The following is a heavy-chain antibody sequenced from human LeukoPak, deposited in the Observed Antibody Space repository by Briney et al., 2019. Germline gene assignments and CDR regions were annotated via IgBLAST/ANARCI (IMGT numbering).Heavy chain of an antibody. D-gene: IGHD5-18*01. J-gene: IGHJ6*02. CDR3: ARGRTRAYSYGSGNYYYYGMDV. Sequence: SETLSLTCAVYGGSFSGYYWSWIRQPPGKGLEWIGEINHSGSTNYNPSLKSRVTVSVDTSKNQFSLKLCSVTAADTAVYYCARGRTRAYSYGSGNYYYYGMDVWGQGTTVTVSS. CDR2: INHSGST. CDR1: GGSFSGYY. V-gene: IGHV4-34*01.